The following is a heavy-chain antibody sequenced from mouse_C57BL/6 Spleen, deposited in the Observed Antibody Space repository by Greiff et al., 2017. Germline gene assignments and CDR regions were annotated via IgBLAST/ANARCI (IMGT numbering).Heavy chain of an antibody. Sequence: EVKLVESGPELVKPGASVKMSCKASGYTFTDYNMHWVKQSHGKSLEWIGYINPNNGGTSYNQKFKGKATLTVNKSSSTAYMELRSLTSEDSAVYYCARGYYTWFAYWGQGTLVTVSA. D-gene: IGHD2-3*01. CDR2: INPNNGGT. V-gene: IGHV1-22*01. J-gene: IGHJ3*01. CDR3: ARGYYTWFAY. CDR1: GYTFTDYN.